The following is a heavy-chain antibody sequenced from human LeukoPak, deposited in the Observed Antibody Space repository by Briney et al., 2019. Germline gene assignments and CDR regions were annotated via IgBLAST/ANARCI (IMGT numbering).Heavy chain of an antibody. V-gene: IGHV4-59*01. CDR1: GGSISSYY. J-gene: IGHJ4*02. CDR2: IYYSGST. D-gene: IGHD3-3*02. CDR3: ASGTLALFDY. Sequence: PSETLSLTCTVSGGSISSYYWSWIRQPPGKGLEWIWYIYYSGSTNYNPSLKSRVTISVDTSKNQFSLKLSSVTAADTAVYYFASGTLALFDYWGQGTLVTVSS.